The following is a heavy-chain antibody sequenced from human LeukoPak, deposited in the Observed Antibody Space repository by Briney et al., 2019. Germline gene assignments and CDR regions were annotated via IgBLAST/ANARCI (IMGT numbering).Heavy chain of an antibody. V-gene: IGHV4-39*01. CDR2: IYYSGST. J-gene: IGHJ3*01. Sequence: SETLSLTCAVSGGSISSTSYYWAWVRQPPGKGLEWIGTIYYSGSTYHNPSLKSRVTMSVDTSRNQFSLKLSSVDAADAAVYYCAKAGVRYFDSSGLYAFDFWGQGTTVTVSS. CDR3: AKAGVRYFDSSGLYAFDF. CDR1: GGSISSTSYY. D-gene: IGHD3-22*01.